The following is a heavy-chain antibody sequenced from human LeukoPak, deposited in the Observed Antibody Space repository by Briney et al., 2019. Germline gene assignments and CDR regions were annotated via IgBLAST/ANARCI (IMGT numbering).Heavy chain of an antibody. J-gene: IGHJ4*02. D-gene: IGHD3-10*01. CDR2: IRQDGSEK. Sequence: PGGSLRLSCAASGFTFSKYWMSWVRQAPGKGLEWAANIRQDGSEKYYVDSVKGRFINSRDNAKNLLYLQMNSLRAEDTAVYYCATERGNYFEYWGQGTLVTVSS. CDR3: ATERGNYFEY. V-gene: IGHV3-7*05. CDR1: GFTFSKYW.